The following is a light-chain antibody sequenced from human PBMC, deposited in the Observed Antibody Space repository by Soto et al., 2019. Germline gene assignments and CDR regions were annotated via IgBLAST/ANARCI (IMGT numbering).Light chain of an antibody. CDR3: HVWDSGSHQVV. CDR2: DDS. V-gene: IGLV3-21*02. CDR1: NSGSKS. Sequence: SYELTQPPSVSVAPGQTAKITCGGENSGSKSVHWYQQRPGQAPVLVVFDDSDRPSGIPERFSGANSGNTATLTINRVEVGDGADYYCHVWDSGSHQVVFGTGTKVTVL. J-gene: IGLJ1*01.